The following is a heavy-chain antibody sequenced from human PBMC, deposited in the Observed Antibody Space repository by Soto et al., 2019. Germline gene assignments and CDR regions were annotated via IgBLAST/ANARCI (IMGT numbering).Heavy chain of an antibody. D-gene: IGHD6-13*01. CDR1: GFTFYSYA. CDR2: LSDTGDVT. V-gene: IGHV3-23*01. J-gene: IGHJ4*02. Sequence: GGSLRLSXAASGFTFYSYALSWVRQAPGKGLEWVSTLSDTGDVTYYADFVRGRFTISRDTSKNTLFLQMNSLTAEDTAVYYCAKDGKVAAAAPNFWGQGTQVTVSS. CDR3: AKDGKVAAAAPNF.